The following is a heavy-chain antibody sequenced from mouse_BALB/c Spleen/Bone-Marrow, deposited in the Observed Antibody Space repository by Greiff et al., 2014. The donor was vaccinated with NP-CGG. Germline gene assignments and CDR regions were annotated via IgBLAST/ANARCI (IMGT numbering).Heavy chain of an antibody. CDR2: ISYDGSN. J-gene: IGHJ4*01. Sequence: EVQLQQSGPGLVKPSQSLSLTCSVTGYSITGGYYWYWVRQFPGNKLEWLGYISYDGSNHYNPSLTNRVSITRDTSKNQFFLKWNSVTTEDTGTYYCASVEVHAMDYWGQGTSVTVSS. CDR1: GYSITGGYY. CDR3: ASVEVHAMDY. V-gene: IGHV3-6*02.